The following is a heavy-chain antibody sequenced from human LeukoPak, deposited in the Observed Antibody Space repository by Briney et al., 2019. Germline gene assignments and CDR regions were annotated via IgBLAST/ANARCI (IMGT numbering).Heavy chain of an antibody. J-gene: IGHJ3*02. D-gene: IGHD6-19*01. V-gene: IGHV1-8*01. CDR3: ARVGVAARGDAFDI. CDR2: MNPNSGNT. CDR1: GYTFTSYD. Sequence: ASVKVSCNASGYTFTSYDINWVRQATGQGLEWMGWMNPNSGNTGYAQKFQGRVTMTRNTSISTAYMELSSLRSEDTAVYYCARVGVAARGDAFDIWGQGTMVTVSS.